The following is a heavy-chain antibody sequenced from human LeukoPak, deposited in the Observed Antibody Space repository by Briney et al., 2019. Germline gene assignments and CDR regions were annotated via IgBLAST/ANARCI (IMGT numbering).Heavy chain of an antibody. CDR2: INPNSGGT. V-gene: IGHV1-2*06. CDR3: ARGHQSLRFLEWLPSAY. J-gene: IGHJ4*02. CDR1: GYTFTGYY. D-gene: IGHD3-3*01. Sequence: ASVKVSCKASGYTFTGYYMHWVRQAPGQGLEWMGRINPNSGGTNYAQKFQGRVTMTRDTSISAAYMELSRLRSDDTAVYYCARGHQSLRFLEWLPSAYWGQGTLVTVSS.